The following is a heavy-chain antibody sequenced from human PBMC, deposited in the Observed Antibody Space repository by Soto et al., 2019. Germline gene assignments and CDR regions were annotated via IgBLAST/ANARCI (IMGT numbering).Heavy chain of an antibody. CDR1: GFTFSDYY. J-gene: IGHJ4*02. V-gene: IGHV3-11*01. CDR3: GRDWDLLDY. Sequence: GGSLRLSCAASGFTFSDYYMSWIRQAPGKGLEWVSYISSSGSSIYYAGSVKGRFTISRDNAKNSLYLQMNSLRADDTAVYYCGRDWDLLDYWGQGTLVTVSS. D-gene: IGHD1-26*01. CDR2: ISSSGSSI.